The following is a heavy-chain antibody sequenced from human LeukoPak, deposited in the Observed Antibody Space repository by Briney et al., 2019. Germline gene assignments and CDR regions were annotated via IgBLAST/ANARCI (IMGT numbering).Heavy chain of an antibody. D-gene: IGHD2-2*02. V-gene: IGHV3-33*01. CDR3: ARNSLIPRPYYYYGMDV. CDR1: GFTFSSYG. J-gene: IGHJ6*02. Sequence: GGSLRLSCAASGFTFSSYGMHWVRQAPGKGLEWVAVIWYDGSNKYYADSVKGRFTISRDNSKNTLYLQMNSLRAEDTAVYYCARNSLIPRPYYYYGMDVWGRGTTVTVSS. CDR2: IWYDGSNK.